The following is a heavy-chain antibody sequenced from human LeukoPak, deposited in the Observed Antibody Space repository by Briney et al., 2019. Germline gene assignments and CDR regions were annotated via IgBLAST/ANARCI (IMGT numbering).Heavy chain of an antibody. CDR1: AFIFNTFG. D-gene: IGHD1-1*01. V-gene: IGHV3-21*01. Sequence: GGSLRLSCSASAFIFNTFGMNWVRQAPGKGLEWVSSITSTTTYTYYADSVKGRFTISRDNAKNSLFLQMNSLRAEDTAVYYCVRCTFVLHKRCSAFDVWGQGTMVTVSA. CDR2: ITSTTTYT. CDR3: VRCTFVLHKRCSAFDV. J-gene: IGHJ3*01.